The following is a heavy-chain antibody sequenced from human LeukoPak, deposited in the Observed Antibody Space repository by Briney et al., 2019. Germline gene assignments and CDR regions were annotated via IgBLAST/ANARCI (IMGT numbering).Heavy chain of an antibody. Sequence: ASVKVSCKASGYRFSSNGISWVRQAPGQGLEWVGWVSTYNSDTNYAPRFQGRVTMTKDTSTSTVCMELGSLRTDDTAVYYCALDNWNEFDPWGQGTLVTVSS. V-gene: IGHV1-18*01. CDR3: ALDNWNEFDP. D-gene: IGHD1-20*01. CDR1: GYRFSSNG. J-gene: IGHJ5*02. CDR2: VSTYNSDT.